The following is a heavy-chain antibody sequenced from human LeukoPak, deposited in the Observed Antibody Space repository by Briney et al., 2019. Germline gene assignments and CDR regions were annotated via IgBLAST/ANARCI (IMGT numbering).Heavy chain of an antibody. J-gene: IGHJ4*02. D-gene: IGHD6-19*01. CDR2: IKQDGSEK. Sequence: GGSLRLSCAASGFTFSTYSMSWVRQAPGKGLEWVVNIKQDGSEKNYVGSVKGRFTIARDNAKNSLYLQMNSLRAEDTAVYYCATDVGGWQTYFHYWGQGTLVTVSS. CDR1: GFTFSTYS. V-gene: IGHV3-7*01. CDR3: ATDVGGWQTYFHY.